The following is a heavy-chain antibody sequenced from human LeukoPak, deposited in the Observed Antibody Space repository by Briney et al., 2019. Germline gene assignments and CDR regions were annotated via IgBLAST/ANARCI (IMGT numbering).Heavy chain of an antibody. CDR2: IIPIFGTA. V-gene: IGHV1-69*05. D-gene: IGHD5-24*01. Sequence: SVKVSCKASGGTFSSYAISWVRQAPGQGLEWMGRIIPIFGTANYAQKFQGRVTITTDESTSTAYMKLSSLRSEDTAVYYCARGTRSRDGYNPGPTFAFDPWGQGTLVTVSS. CDR3: ARGTRSRDGYNPGPTFAFDP. CDR1: GGTFSSYA. J-gene: IGHJ5*02.